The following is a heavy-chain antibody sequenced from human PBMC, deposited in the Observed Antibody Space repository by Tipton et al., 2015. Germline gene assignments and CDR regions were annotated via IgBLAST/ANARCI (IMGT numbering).Heavy chain of an antibody. CDR3: SRVWAADGDFDY. CDR1: GYTFTSYG. Sequence: QSGPEVKKPGASVKVSCKASGYTFTSYGISWVRQAPGQGLEWMGWISPFNVNANYAQKLQGRVTMTVDTSTSTAYMELRSLRSDDTAVYYCSRVWAADGDFDYWGQGTLVTVSS. V-gene: IGHV1-18*01. J-gene: IGHJ4*02. D-gene: IGHD5-24*01. CDR2: ISPFNVNA.